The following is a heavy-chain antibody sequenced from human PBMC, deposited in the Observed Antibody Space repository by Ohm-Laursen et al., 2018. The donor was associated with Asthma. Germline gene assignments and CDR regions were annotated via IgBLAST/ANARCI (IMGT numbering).Heavy chain of an antibody. D-gene: IGHD1-26*01. CDR1: GFTFSSYG. Sequence: SLRLSCTASGFTFSSYGMHWVRQAPGKGLEWVAVISYDGRDSVRGRFTISRDDANDLVYLQMNDLRAEDTALYYCARIGPEWELPGREYSVHHWGQGTLVTVSS. J-gene: IGHJ1*01. CDR2: ISYDG. CDR3: ARIGPEWELPGREYSVHH. V-gene: IGHV3-30*03.